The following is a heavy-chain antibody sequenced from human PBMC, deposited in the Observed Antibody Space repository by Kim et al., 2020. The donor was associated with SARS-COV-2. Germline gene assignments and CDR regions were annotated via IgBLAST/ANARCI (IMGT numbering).Heavy chain of an antibody. CDR1: GGSISSSSYY. Sequence: SETLSLTCTVSGGSISSSSYYWGWIRQPPGKGLEWIGSINDSGTTNHTPSLKSRVTISVDTSKNQFSLKLGSVTAADTAVYYCVAFRGVVDYWGQGTLVTVSS. D-gene: IGHD3-16*01. V-gene: IGHV4-39*01. CDR3: VAFRGVVDY. J-gene: IGHJ4*02. CDR2: INDSGTT.